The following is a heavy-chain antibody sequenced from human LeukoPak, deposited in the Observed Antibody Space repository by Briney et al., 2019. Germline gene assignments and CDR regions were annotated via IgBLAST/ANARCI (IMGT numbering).Heavy chain of an antibody. CDR3: ARHGYSYGYLDY. Sequence: PGGSLRLSCAASGFTFNSDWMTWVRQAPGKGLDSVANIRQDGSEKYYADSVKGRFTISRDNANSSLYLQMNSLRAEDTAVYYRARHGYSYGYLDYWGQGTLVTVSS. CDR2: IRQDGSEK. CDR1: GFTFNSDW. J-gene: IGHJ4*02. V-gene: IGHV3-7*01. D-gene: IGHD5-18*01.